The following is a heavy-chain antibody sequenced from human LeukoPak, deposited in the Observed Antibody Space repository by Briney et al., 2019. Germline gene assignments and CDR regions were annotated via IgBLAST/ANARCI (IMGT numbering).Heavy chain of an antibody. CDR1: GFTFSSYA. D-gene: IGHD3-3*01. CDR2: ISGSGGYI. Sequence: PGGSLRLSCAASGFTFSSYAMSWVRQAPGKGLEWVSAISGSGGYIYYADSVKGRFTISRDNAKNSLYLQMNSLRAEDTAVYYCARVSLGVVIPIFDYWGQGTLVTVSS. CDR3: ARVSLGVVIPIFDY. J-gene: IGHJ4*02. V-gene: IGHV3-21*01.